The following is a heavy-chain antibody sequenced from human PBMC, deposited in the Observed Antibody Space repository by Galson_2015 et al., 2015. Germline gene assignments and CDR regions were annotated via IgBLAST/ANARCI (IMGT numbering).Heavy chain of an antibody. CDR3: ARGIGSTSGWYYFDF. J-gene: IGHJ4*02. Sequence: VKVSCKASGYTFRGYAMHWVHQAPGQRLEWMGWINAGNGNTKYSQKFQDRVTITRDTSASTVYMELSSLRSEDTAVYFCARGIGSTSGWYYFDFWGQGTLVTVSS. CDR2: INAGNGNT. D-gene: IGHD6-19*01. CDR1: GYTFRGYA. V-gene: IGHV1-3*01.